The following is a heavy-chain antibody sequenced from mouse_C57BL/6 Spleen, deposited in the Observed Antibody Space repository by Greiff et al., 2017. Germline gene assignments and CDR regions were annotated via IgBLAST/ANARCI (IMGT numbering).Heavy chain of an antibody. CDR1: GYTFTSYW. CDR2: IDPNSGGT. CDR3: AREGRDSLYYFDY. Sequence: QVQLKESGAELVKPGASVKLSCKASGYTFTSYWMHWVKQRPGRGLEWIGRIDPNSGGTKYNEKFKSKATLTVDKPSSTAYMQLSSLTSEDAAVYYCAREGRDSLYYFDYWGQGTTLTVSS. J-gene: IGHJ2*01. V-gene: IGHV1-72*01. D-gene: IGHD3-2*01.